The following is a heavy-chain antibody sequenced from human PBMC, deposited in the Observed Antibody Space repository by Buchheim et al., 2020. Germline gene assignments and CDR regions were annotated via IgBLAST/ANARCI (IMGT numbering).Heavy chain of an antibody. J-gene: IGHJ5*02. Sequence: QVRLQESGPGLVKASETLSLTCTVSGVSPSSDYWSWLRQPPGGGLEWIGYVYYTGATNYNSSLKSRVTISIDTSMNQFSLNLNSVTAADTAVYYCARQDWNYNWFDPWGQGSL. CDR1: GVSPSSDY. V-gene: IGHV4-59*08. CDR3: ARQDWNYNWFDP. CDR2: VYYTGAT. D-gene: IGHD1-7*01.